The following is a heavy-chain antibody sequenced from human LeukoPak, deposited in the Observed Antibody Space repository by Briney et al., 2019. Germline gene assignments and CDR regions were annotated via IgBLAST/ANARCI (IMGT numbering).Heavy chain of an antibody. CDR2: INPSGGRT. CDR3: ARDLSRGAFDI. V-gene: IGHV1-46*01. J-gene: IGHJ3*02. D-gene: IGHD3-10*01. CDR1: GYTFTTYY. Sequence: ASVKVSCKASGYTFTTYYMHWVRQAPGQGLEYMGIINPSGGRTTYAQNFQGRVTMTRDMSTSTVYMELSSLRSEDTAVYYCARDLSRGAFDIWGQGTMVTVSS.